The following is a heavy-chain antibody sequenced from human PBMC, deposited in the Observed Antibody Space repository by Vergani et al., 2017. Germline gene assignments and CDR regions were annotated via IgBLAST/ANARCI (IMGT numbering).Heavy chain of an antibody. Sequence: VQLVQSGAEVKKPGASVKVSCKASGYTFTSYYMHWVRQAPGQGLEWMGIINPSGGSTSYAQKFQGRVTMTRDTSTSTVYMELSSLRAEDTAVYYCARDYYETGGFDPWGQGTLVTVSS. V-gene: IGHV1-46*01. CDR2: INPSGGST. CDR3: ARDYYETGGFDP. D-gene: IGHD3-22*01. CDR1: GYTFTSYY. J-gene: IGHJ5*02.